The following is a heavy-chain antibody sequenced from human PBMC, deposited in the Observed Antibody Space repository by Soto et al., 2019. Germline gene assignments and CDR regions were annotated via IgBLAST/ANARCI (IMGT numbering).Heavy chain of an antibody. CDR1: GFTFSSYS. V-gene: IGHV3-21*01. Sequence: GGSLRLSCAASGFTFSSYSMKWVRQAPGKGLEWVSSISSSSDYIYYEDSVKGRFTTSRDNAKNSLYLQMNSLRAEDTAVYYCARGYSSSEFDFWGQGPLVTVPS. CDR2: ISSSSDYI. CDR3: ARGYSSSEFDF. D-gene: IGHD6-6*01. J-gene: IGHJ4*02.